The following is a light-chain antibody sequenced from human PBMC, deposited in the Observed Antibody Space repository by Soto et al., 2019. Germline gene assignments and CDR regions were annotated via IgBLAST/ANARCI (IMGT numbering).Light chain of an antibody. CDR3: QKYNSAPWT. Sequence: DIQMTQSPSSLSASVGDRVTITCRASQGISNYLAWYQQHPGKGPKLLIYVASTLQSGVPSRFSCSGSATDFTLTISSLQPEDVATYYCQKYNSAPWTFGQGTKVEIK. J-gene: IGKJ1*01. CDR2: VAS. V-gene: IGKV1-27*01. CDR1: QGISNY.